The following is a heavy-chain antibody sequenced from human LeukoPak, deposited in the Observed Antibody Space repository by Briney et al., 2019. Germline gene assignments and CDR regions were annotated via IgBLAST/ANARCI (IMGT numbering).Heavy chain of an antibody. V-gene: IGHV4-38-2*01. CDR2: IYHSGST. CDR3: ARSSYGYNYFDY. D-gene: IGHD5-18*01. J-gene: IGHJ4*02. CDR1: GHSISSGYY. Sequence: KPSETLSLTCAVSGHSISSGYYWGWIRQPPGKGLEWIGSIYHSGSTYYNPSLKSRVTISVDTSKNQFSLKLSSVTAADTAVYYCARSSYGYNYFDYWGQGTLVTVSS.